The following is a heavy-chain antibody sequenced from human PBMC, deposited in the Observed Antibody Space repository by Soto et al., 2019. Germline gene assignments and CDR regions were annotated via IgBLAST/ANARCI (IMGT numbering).Heavy chain of an antibody. CDR2: IIPILGTA. D-gene: IGHD4-17*01. CDR1: GGTFSSYA. J-gene: IGHJ6*02. CDR3: ARGEGVYAVTPNNGMDV. Sequence: QVQLVQSGAEVKKPGSSVQVSCKASGGTFSSYAISWVRQAPGQGLEWMGGIIPILGTANYAQKFQGRVTITADESTSTACMELSSLRSEDTAVYYCARGEGVYAVTPNNGMDVWGQGTTVTVSS. V-gene: IGHV1-69*01.